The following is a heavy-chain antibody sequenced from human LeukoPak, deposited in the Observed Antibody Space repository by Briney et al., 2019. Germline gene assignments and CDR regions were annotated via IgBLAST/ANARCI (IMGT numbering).Heavy chain of an antibody. CDR3: KAAVSD. Sequence: GGSLRLSCAAPGFIFSSYNMNWVRQAPGKGLEWVGFIRSKAYGGTTEYAASVKGRFTISRDDSKSIAYLQMNILKTEDTAVYYCKAAVSDWGQETLVTVSS. J-gene: IGHJ4*02. V-gene: IGHV3-49*04. D-gene: IGHD6-19*01. CDR2: IRSKAYGGTT. CDR1: GFIFSSYN.